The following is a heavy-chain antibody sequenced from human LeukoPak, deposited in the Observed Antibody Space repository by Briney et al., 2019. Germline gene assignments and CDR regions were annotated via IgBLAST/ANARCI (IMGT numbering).Heavy chain of an antibody. CDR3: ARARLLLYYFDY. V-gene: IGHV4-39*07. CDR2: IYNRGST. J-gene: IGHJ4*02. CDR1: GGSISSSSYY. D-gene: IGHD2-2*01. Sequence: SETLSLTCTVSGGSISSSSYYWGWIRQPPGKGLEWIGIIYNRGSTDYNPSLKSRVTISVDTSKDQFSLKLSSVTAADTAVYYCARARLLLYYFDYWGQGTLVTVSS.